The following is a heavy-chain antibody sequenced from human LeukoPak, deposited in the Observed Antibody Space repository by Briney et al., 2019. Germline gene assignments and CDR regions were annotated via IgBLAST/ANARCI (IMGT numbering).Heavy chain of an antibody. Sequence: GGSLRLSCAVSGFTFSSYVMNWVRQAPGKGLEWVSSITVSTSNINYADSVKGRFTISRDNAKNSLFLQMNSLRAEDTAVYYCARVGYSSGWYGWFDPWGQGTLVTVSS. CDR2: ITVSTSNI. D-gene: IGHD6-19*01. V-gene: IGHV3-21*01. CDR3: ARVGYSSGWYGWFDP. J-gene: IGHJ5*02. CDR1: GFTFSSYV.